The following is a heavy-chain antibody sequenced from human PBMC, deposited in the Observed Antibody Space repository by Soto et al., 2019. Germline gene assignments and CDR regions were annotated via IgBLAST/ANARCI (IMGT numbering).Heavy chain of an antibody. D-gene: IGHD1-1*01. V-gene: IGHV1-3*01. CDR1: GYTFTSYA. CDR2: INAGNGNT. J-gene: IGHJ2*01. CDR3: ARDRRPNWYFDL. Sequence: QVQLVQSGAEVKKPGASVKVSCKASGYTFTSYAMHWVRQAPGQRLEWMGWINAGNGNTKYSQKFQGRVTIPRDTSASTAYMELSSLRSEDTAVYYCARDRRPNWYFDLWGRGTLVTVSS.